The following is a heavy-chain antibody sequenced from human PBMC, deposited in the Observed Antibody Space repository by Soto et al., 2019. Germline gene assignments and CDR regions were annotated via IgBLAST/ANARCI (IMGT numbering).Heavy chain of an antibody. CDR2: ISYDGSNK. J-gene: IGHJ1*01. D-gene: IGHD6-13*01. CDR1: GFTFSSYA. V-gene: IGHV3-30-3*01. Sequence: PGGSLRLSCAASGFTFSSYAMHWVRQAPGKGLEWVAVISYDGSNKYYADSVKGRFTISRDNSENTLYLQMNSLRAEDTAVYYCATSPHSSSWYGYFQHWGQGTLVTVSS. CDR3: ATSPHSSSWYGYFQH.